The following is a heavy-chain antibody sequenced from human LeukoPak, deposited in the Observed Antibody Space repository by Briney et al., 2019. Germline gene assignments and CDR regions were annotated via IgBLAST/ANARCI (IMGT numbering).Heavy chain of an antibody. CDR1: GFTFSSYW. J-gene: IGHJ3*02. Sequence: GGSLRLSCAASGFTFSSYWMHWVRQAPGKGLVWVSRISTDGSSTNSADSVKGRFTISRDNAKNTLYLQMNSLRAEDAAVYYCVREYSSSSGRAFDIWGQGTMVTVSP. D-gene: IGHD6-6*01. CDR2: ISTDGSST. V-gene: IGHV3-74*01. CDR3: VREYSSSSGRAFDI.